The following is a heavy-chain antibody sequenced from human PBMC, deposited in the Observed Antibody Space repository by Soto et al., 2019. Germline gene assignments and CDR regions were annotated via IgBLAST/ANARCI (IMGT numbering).Heavy chain of an antibody. CDR2: IYHSVST. CDR1: GGSISSGGYA. CDR3: ARVPDH. Sequence: QLQLLESGSGLVKPSQTLSLTCGVSGGSISSGGYAWGWIRQPPGKGLEWIGYIYHSVSTYYNPSLKSRVTISVDRSKNQFPLRLSSVTAADTAVYYCARVPDHWGQGTLVTVSS. J-gene: IGHJ4*02. V-gene: IGHV4-30-2*01.